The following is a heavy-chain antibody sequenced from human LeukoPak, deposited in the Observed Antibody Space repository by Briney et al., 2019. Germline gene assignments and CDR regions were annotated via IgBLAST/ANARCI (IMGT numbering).Heavy chain of an antibody. D-gene: IGHD4-23*01. CDR2: TRNKANNYAT. Sequence: GGFLRLSCAASGYTFSDHYIDWVRQAPGRGLEWVGHTRNKANNYATEYAASVKGRFTISRDDSRNSVYLQMNSLKTEDTAVYYCTRWRSGTSDWGQGTLVTVSS. J-gene: IGHJ4*02. CDR1: GYTFSDHY. V-gene: IGHV3-72*01. CDR3: TRWRSGTSD.